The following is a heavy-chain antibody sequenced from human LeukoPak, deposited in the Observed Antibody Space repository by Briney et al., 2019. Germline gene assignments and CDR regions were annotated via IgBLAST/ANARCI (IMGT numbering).Heavy chain of an antibody. CDR2: FDPEDGET. Sequence: ASVKVSCKVSGYTLTELSMHWVRQAPGKGLEWMGGFDPEDGETIYAQKFQGRVTMTIDTSTSTAYMELRSLRSDDTAVYYCARDLHPTLDYWGQGTLVTVSS. J-gene: IGHJ4*02. V-gene: IGHV1-24*01. CDR1: GYTLTELS. D-gene: IGHD4-11*01. CDR3: ARDLHPTLDY.